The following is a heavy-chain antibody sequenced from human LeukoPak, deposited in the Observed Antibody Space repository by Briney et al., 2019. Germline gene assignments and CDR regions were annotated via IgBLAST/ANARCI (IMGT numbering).Heavy chain of an antibody. V-gene: IGHV3-43*02. CDR1: GFPSDDYD. J-gene: IGHJ4*02. Sequence: PGGSQRLLCEASGFPSDDYDVHWGRQAPGKGLEWVSLINGDGGSTHHADSVKGRFTISRDNSKNSLYLQMNSLRTEDTALYYCAKDMAYSSGCYVIHYWGEDPRVSVSS. CDR3: AKDMAYSSGCYVIHY. D-gene: IGHD6-19*01. CDR2: INGDGGST.